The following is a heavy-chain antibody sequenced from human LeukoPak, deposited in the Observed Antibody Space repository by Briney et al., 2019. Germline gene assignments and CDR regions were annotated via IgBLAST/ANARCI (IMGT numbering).Heavy chain of an antibody. D-gene: IGHD6-13*01. CDR2: IYYSGTT. CDR1: GGSISSYY. Sequence: SGTLSLTCTVPGGSISSYYWSWIRQPPGKGLEWIGYIYYSGTTNYNPSLKSRVTISVDTSKNQFSLKLSSVTAADTAVYYCARGVYIAAAQHGYWGQGTLVTVSS. J-gene: IGHJ4*02. V-gene: IGHV4-59*01. CDR3: ARGVYIAAAQHGY.